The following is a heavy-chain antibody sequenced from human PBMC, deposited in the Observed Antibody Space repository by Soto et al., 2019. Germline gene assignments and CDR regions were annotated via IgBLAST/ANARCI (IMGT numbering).Heavy chain of an antibody. D-gene: IGHD2-15*01. CDR1: GYIFTAYS. J-gene: IGHJ1*01. V-gene: IGHV1-46*01. CDR3: AREENCSDGICYSEYSQR. Sequence: ASVKVSCKASGYIFTAYSMHWVRQAPGQGLEWMGVVNPSGGSTNYAQKFQGRITMTRDTSTSTVYMDLSSLTSEDTAVYYCAREENCSDGICYSEYSQRWGQGTLVTVS. CDR2: VNPSGGST.